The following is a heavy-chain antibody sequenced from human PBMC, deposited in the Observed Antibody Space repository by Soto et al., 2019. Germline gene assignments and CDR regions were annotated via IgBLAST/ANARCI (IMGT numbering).Heavy chain of an antibody. V-gene: IGHV4-59*08. J-gene: IGHJ4*02. Sequence: SETLSLTCTVSSDSISSYYWIWIRQSPGKGLEWIGYTDYSGNTNYNPSLKSRVTISGDTSKNQFSLKLSSVTAADTAVYYCARRGWSRITIFGVVTRNDYWGQGTLVTVSS. CDR2: TDYSGNT. CDR3: ARRGWSRITIFGVVTRNDY. CDR1: SDSISSYY. D-gene: IGHD3-3*01.